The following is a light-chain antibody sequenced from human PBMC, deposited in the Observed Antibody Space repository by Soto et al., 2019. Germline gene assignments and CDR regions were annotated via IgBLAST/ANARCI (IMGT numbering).Light chain of an antibody. CDR1: KLGDKY. CDR3: QAWDSSTAVV. CDR2: QDT. Sequence: SYELTQPPSVSVSPGQTASITCSGAKLGDKYACWYQQKPGQSPVVVIYQDTKRPSGIHERFSGSNSGNTATLTISGTQAMDEADYYCQAWDSSTAVVFGGGTKLTVL. V-gene: IGLV3-1*01. J-gene: IGLJ2*01.